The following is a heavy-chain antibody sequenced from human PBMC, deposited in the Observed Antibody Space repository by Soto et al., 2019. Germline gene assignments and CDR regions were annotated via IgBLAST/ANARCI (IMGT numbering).Heavy chain of an antibody. CDR1: GGSLYSSNW. J-gene: IGHJ5*02. CDR2: IHHSGST. Sequence: QVQLQESGPGLLKPSGTLSLTCDVSGGSLYSSNWWTWVRQTPGKGLEWIGEIHHSGSTNYNPSLKSLVTISADKSKNQFFLSLASVTAADTAMYYCTRRGVGGSGVFRLDWLAPWGQGTQVTVSS. CDR3: TRRGVGGSGVFRLDWLAP. D-gene: IGHD3-3*01. V-gene: IGHV4-4*02.